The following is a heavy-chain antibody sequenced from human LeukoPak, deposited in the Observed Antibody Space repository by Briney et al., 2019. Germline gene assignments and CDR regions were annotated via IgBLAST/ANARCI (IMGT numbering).Heavy chain of an antibody. J-gene: IGHJ4*02. V-gene: IGHV1-2*02. CDR3: ARHNYDFDFDS. Sequence: ASVKVSCKASGYTFSDYYIHWVRQAPGQGLEWMGWISPKSGGTNYAQNFQGRVTMTRDTSINTAYMELSRLRPDDTAVYYCARHNYDFDFDSRGQGALVTVSS. CDR2: ISPKSGGT. D-gene: IGHD3-3*01. CDR1: GYTFSDYY.